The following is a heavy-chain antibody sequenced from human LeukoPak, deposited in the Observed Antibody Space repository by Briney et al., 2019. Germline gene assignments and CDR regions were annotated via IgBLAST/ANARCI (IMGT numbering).Heavy chain of an antibody. CDR1: GFTFSSYA. CDR3: AKPTGVGFYYYGMDV. J-gene: IGHJ6*02. Sequence: GGSLRLSCAASGFTFSSYAMSWVRQAPGKGLEWVSGISGSGGSTYYADSVKGRFTISRDNSKNTLCLQMNSLRAEDTAVYYCAKPTGVGFYYYGMDVWGQGTTVTVSS. CDR2: ISGSGGST. V-gene: IGHV3-23*01. D-gene: IGHD1-26*01.